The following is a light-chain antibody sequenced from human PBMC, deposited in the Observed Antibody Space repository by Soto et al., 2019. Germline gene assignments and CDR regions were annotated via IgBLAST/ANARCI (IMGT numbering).Light chain of an antibody. V-gene: IGKV3D-15*01. J-gene: IGKJ3*01. CDR2: CAS. CDR3: QHYNDWPPAFT. CDR1: QSLSRN. Sequence: EILMTQSPATLSVSPGERATLSCRASQSLSRNLAWYQQKPGQPPRLIIYCASTRASAILARFSGSGSGTEYTLTTISRQSDDFALYYCQHYNDWPPAFTFGPGTKVDL.